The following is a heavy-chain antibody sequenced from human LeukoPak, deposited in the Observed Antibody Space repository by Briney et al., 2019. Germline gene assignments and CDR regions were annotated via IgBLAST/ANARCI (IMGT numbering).Heavy chain of an antibody. CDR1: GGSISSYY. CDR3: AKTLYSSGWFLFDP. J-gene: IGHJ5*02. CDR2: IYYSGST. Sequence: SETLSLTCTVSGGSISSYYWSWIRQPPGKGLEWIGYIYYSGSTNYNPSLKSRVTISVDTSKNQFSLKLSSVTAADTAMYYCAKTLYSSGWFLFDPWGQGTLVTVSS. D-gene: IGHD6-19*01. V-gene: IGHV4-59*01.